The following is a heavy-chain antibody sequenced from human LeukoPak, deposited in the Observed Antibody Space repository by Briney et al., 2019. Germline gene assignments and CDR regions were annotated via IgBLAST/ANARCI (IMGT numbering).Heavy chain of an antibody. D-gene: IGHD6-19*01. Sequence: PGGSLRLSCEASGFNFHNFAMHWVRQAPGKGLEWVSAISGSGGSTYYADSVKGRFTISRDNSKNTLYLQMNSLRAEDTAVYYCASLGSGWSLKHFDYWGQGTLVTVSS. CDR2: ISGSGGST. J-gene: IGHJ4*02. V-gene: IGHV3-23*01. CDR3: ASLGSGWSLKHFDY. CDR1: GFNFHNFA.